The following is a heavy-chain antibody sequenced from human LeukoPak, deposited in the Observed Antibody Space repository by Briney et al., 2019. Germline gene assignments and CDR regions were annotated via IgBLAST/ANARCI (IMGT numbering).Heavy chain of an antibody. CDR3: AKTHQYCSSTSCYGLGY. V-gene: IGHV3-23*05. CDR1: GFTFSSYA. CDR2: IYSGGST. Sequence: GGSLRLSCAASGFTFSSYAMSWVRQAPGKGLEWVSAIYSGGSTYYADSVKGRFTISRDNSKNTLYLQMNSLRAEDTAVYYCAKTHQYCSSTSCYGLGYWGQGTLVTVSS. J-gene: IGHJ4*02. D-gene: IGHD2-2*01.